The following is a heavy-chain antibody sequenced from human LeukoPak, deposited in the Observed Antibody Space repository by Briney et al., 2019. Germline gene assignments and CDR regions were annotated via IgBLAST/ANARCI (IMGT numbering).Heavy chain of an antibody. D-gene: IGHD3-10*01. Sequence: GGSLRLSCAASGFTFSSYGMHWVRQAPGKGLEWVAVISYDGSNKYYADSVKGRFTISRDNSKNTLYLQMNSLRAEDTAVYYCAKDLLTYILWFGEFTTLFDYWGQGTLVTVSS. CDR3: AKDLLTYILWFGEFTTLFDY. CDR2: ISYDGSNK. CDR1: GFTFSSYG. V-gene: IGHV3-30*18. J-gene: IGHJ4*02.